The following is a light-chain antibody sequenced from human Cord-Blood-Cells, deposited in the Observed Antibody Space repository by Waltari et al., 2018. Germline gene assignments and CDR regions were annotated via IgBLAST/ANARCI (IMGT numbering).Light chain of an antibody. Sequence: EIVLTQSPGTLSLSPGDRATLSCRASQSVSSSYLAWYQHKPGQAPRLLIYGASSRATGIPDRFSGSGSGTDFTLTISRLEPEDFAVYYCQQYGSSPTFGQGTKLEIK. V-gene: IGKV3-20*01. J-gene: IGKJ2*01. CDR2: GAS. CDR1: QSVSSSY. CDR3: QQYGSSPT.